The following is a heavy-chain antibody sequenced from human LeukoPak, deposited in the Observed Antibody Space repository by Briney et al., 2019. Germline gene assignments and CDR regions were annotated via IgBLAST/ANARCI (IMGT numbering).Heavy chain of an antibody. Sequence: ASVKVSCKASGYNFTNCGSSWVRQAPGQGPEWMGWISGFNGNANFAPKLQDRVTLTTDASTSTAYMELRSLRSDDTAVYYCARDERSAAAGSAYYLDSWGQGTLVTVSS. J-gene: IGHJ4*02. CDR1: GYNFTNCG. D-gene: IGHD6-13*01. CDR2: ISGFNGNA. V-gene: IGHV1-18*01. CDR3: ARDERSAAAGSAYYLDS.